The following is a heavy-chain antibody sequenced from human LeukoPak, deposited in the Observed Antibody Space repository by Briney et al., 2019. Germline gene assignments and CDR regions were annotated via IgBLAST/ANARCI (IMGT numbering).Heavy chain of an antibody. CDR1: GGSISSGDYY. V-gene: IGHV4-30-4*08. Sequence: SETLSLTCTVSGGSISSGDYYWSWIRQPPGKGLEWIGYIYYSGSTYYNPSLKSRVTISVDTSKNQFSLKLSSVTAADTAVYYCADGIVGAPDYYMDVWGKGTTVTVSS. D-gene: IGHD1-26*01. J-gene: IGHJ6*03. CDR3: ADGIVGAPDYYMDV. CDR2: IYYSGST.